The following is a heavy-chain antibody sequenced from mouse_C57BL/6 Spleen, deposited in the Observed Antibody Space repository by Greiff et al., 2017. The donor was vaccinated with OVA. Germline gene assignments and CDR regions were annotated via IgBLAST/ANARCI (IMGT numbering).Heavy chain of an antibody. V-gene: IGHV1-80*01. Sequence: VHLVESGAELVKPGASVKISCKASGYAFSSYWMNWVKQRPGKGLEWIGQIYPGDGDTNYNGKFKGKATLTADKSSSTAYRQLSSLTSEDYAVEFCAREYDGGWFADWGQGTLVTVSA. D-gene: IGHD2-14*01. CDR1: GYAFSSYW. CDR2: IYPGDGDT. J-gene: IGHJ3*01. CDR3: AREYDGGWFAD.